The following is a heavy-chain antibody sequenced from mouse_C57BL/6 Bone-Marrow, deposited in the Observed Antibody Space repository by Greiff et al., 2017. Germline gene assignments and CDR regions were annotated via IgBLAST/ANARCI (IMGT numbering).Heavy chain of an antibody. CDR3: TNDGYPLAMDY. Sequence: VQLQQSGAELVRPGASVKLSCTASGFNIKDDYMHWVKQRPEQGLEWIGWIDPENGDTEYASKFQGKATITADTSSTTAYLQLSSLTSEDTAVYYCTNDGYPLAMDYWGQGTSVTVSS. V-gene: IGHV14-4*01. J-gene: IGHJ4*01. CDR1: GFNIKDDY. CDR2: IDPENGDT. D-gene: IGHD2-3*01.